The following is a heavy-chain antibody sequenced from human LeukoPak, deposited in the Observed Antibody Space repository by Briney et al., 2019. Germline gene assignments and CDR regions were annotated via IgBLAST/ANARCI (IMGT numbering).Heavy chain of an antibody. D-gene: IGHD6-19*01. V-gene: IGHV3-30*18. Sequence: PGGSLRLSCAASGFTFSSYGMHWVREAPGKGLEGGAVISYDGSNKYYADSVKGRFTISRDNSKNTLYLQMNSLRAEDTAVYYCAKGLYSSGWYGGDYWGQGTLVTVSS. CDR1: GFTFSSYG. CDR2: ISYDGSNK. CDR3: AKGLYSSGWYGGDY. J-gene: IGHJ4*02.